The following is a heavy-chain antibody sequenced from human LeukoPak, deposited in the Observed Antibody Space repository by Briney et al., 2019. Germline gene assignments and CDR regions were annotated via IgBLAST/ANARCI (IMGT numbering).Heavy chain of an antibody. CDR2: IYYSGST. V-gene: IGHV4-59*01. CDR3: ARAYYGSGSYEYYYGMDV. Sequence: PSETLSLTCTVSGGSISRYYWSWIRQPPGKGLEWIGYIYYSGSTNYSPSLKSRVTISIDTSKSQFSLKLNSVTAADTAVYYCARAYYGSGSYEYYYGMDVWGQGTTVTVSS. J-gene: IGHJ6*02. CDR1: GGSISRYY. D-gene: IGHD3-10*01.